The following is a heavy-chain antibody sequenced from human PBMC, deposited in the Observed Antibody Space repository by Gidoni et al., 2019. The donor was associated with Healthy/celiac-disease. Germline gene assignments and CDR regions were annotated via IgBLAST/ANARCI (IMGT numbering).Heavy chain of an antibody. Sequence: QVQLVESGGGVVQPGRSLRLSCAASGFTFSSYGMHWVRQAPGKGLEWVAVIWYDGSNKYYADSVKGRFTISRDNSKNTLYLQMNSLRAEDTAVYYCARDQYYYYYYMDVWGKGTTVTVSS. V-gene: IGHV3-33*01. CDR2: IWYDGSNK. CDR1: GFTFSSYG. J-gene: IGHJ6*03. CDR3: ARDQYYYYYYMDV.